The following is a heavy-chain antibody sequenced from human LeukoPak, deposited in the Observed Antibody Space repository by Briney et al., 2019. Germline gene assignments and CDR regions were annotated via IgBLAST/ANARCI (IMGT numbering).Heavy chain of an antibody. CDR2: IYPDESSI. V-gene: IGHV5-51*01. J-gene: IGHJ4*02. CDR1: GYSFPTYW. D-gene: IGHD2-2*03. CDR3: ARPPSRGYSSSFEY. Sequence: GESLKISCKGSGYSFPTYWIAWVRQMPGKGLEGMGIIYPDESSISYSPSFQGQVTISADKTISTAYLQWSSLKASDTAMYYCARPPSRGYSSSFEYWGQGTLVTVSS.